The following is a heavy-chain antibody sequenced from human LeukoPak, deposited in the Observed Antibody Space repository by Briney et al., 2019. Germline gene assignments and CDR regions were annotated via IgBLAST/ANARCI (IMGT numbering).Heavy chain of an antibody. CDR2: IYSGGST. CDR3: MTAAGYNFGQY. CDR1: GFTVSSNY. V-gene: IGHV3-53*01. J-gene: IGHJ4*02. Sequence: GGSLRLSCAASGFTVSSNYMSWVRQAPGKGLEWVSVIYSGGSTYYADSVKGRFTISRDNSKNTLYLQMNSLRAEDTAIYYCMTAAGYNFGQYWGQGTLVTVSS. D-gene: IGHD5-18*01.